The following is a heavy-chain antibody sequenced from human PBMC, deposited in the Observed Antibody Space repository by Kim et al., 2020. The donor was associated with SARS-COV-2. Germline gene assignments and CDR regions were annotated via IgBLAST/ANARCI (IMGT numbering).Heavy chain of an antibody. J-gene: IGHJ6*02. CDR2: IYYSGST. V-gene: IGHV4-39*07. CDR3: ARDKGVDTAMEFYYYYYGMDV. CDR1: GGSISSSSYY. Sequence: SETLSLTCTVSGGSISSSSYYWGWIRQPPGKGLEWIGSIYYSGSTYYNPSLKSRVTISVDTSKNQFSLKLSSVTAADTAVYYCARDKGVDTAMEFYYYYYGMDVWGQGTTVTVSS. D-gene: IGHD5-18*01.